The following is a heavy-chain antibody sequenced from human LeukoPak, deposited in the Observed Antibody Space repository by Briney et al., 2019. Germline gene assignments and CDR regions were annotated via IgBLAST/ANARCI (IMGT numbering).Heavy chain of an antibody. CDR2: IYPGDSDT. V-gene: IGHV5-51*01. CDR3: ARYNEKMGNYYYYGMDV. Sequence: GESLKISCKGSGYSFTSYWIGWVRQMPGKGLEWMGIIYPGDSDTRYSPPFQGQVTISADKSISTAYLQWSSLKASDTAMYYCARYNEKMGNYYYYGMDVWGQGTTVTVSS. D-gene: IGHD1-1*01. CDR1: GYSFTSYW. J-gene: IGHJ6*02.